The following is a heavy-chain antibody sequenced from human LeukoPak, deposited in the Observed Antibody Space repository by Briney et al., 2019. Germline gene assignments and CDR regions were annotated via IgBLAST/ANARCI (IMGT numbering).Heavy chain of an antibody. CDR1: GFTFSSYA. Sequence: GGSLRLSCAASGFTFSSYAMHWVRQAPGKGLEWVAVISYDGSNKYYADSVKGRFTISRDNSKNTLYLQMNSLRAEDTAVYYCARDRTMVRGAYGYWGQGTLVTVSS. V-gene: IGHV3-30-3*01. CDR2: ISYDGSNK. D-gene: IGHD3-10*01. CDR3: ARDRTMVRGAYGY. J-gene: IGHJ4*02.